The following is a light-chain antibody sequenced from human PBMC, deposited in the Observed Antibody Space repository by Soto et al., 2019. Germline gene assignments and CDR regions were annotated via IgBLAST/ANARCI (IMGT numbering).Light chain of an antibody. V-gene: IGLV2-14*01. CDR2: DVS. J-gene: IGLJ3*02. Sequence: QSALTQPASVSGSPGQSITISCTGTSSDVGGYNYVSWYQQHPGKAPKLMIYDVSNRPSGVSNRFSGSKSGNTASLTISGLQAEYEADYYCSSYTSSSTNWVFGGGTKVTVL. CDR3: SSYTSSSTNWV. CDR1: SSDVGGYNY.